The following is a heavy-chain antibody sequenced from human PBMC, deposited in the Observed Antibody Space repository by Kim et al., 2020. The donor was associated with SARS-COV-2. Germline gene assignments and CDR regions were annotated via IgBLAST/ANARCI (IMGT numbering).Heavy chain of an antibody. CDR3: AKSQWLVENYYYYGMDV. J-gene: IGHJ6*02. D-gene: IGHD6-19*01. V-gene: IGHV3-21*01. Sequence: VKGRFTISRDNAKNSLYLQMNSLRAEDTAVYYCAKSQWLVENYYYYGMDVWGQGTTVTVS.